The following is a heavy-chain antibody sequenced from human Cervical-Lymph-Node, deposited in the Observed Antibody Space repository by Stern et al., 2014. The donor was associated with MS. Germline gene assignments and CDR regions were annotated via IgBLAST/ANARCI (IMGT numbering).Heavy chain of an antibody. CDR3: AREADYLLYYFDY. CDR2: IWYDGSNK. D-gene: IGHD2-15*01. CDR1: GFTFSSYG. Sequence: QVQLVESGGGVVQPGRSLRLSCAASGFTFSSYGMHWVRQAPGKGLEWVAVIWYDGSNKYYAASVKGRFTISRDNSKNTLYLQMNSLRAEDTAVYYCAREADYLLYYFDYWGQGTLVTVSS. V-gene: IGHV3-33*01. J-gene: IGHJ4*02.